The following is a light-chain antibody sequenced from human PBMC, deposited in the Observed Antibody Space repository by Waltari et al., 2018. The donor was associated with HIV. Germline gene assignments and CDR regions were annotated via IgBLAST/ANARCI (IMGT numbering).Light chain of an antibody. Sequence: SSDLTQDPAVSVALGQTVRITCQGDSLSRYSANWYQQKPGQAPGVVMYGKDNRPSWIPDRFSGSSSGNTGSLTITGAQAEDETVYYCDSRDTNDKHHVFGTGTKVTV. CDR1: SLSRYS. CDR3: DSRDTNDKHHV. V-gene: IGLV3-19*01. CDR2: GKD. J-gene: IGLJ1*01.